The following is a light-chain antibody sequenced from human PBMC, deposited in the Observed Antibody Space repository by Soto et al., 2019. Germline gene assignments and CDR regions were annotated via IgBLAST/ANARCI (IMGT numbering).Light chain of an antibody. CDR1: QGISSY. CDR2: AAY. CDR3: QQYDSFSVWT. J-gene: IGKJ1*01. Sequence: AIRMTQSPSSLSASTGDRVTITCRASQGISSYLAWYQQKPGKAPKLLIYAAYNLQSGVPSRFSGSGSGTEFTLTINRLQPDDSATYYCQQYDSFSVWTFGQGTKVDI. V-gene: IGKV1-8*01.